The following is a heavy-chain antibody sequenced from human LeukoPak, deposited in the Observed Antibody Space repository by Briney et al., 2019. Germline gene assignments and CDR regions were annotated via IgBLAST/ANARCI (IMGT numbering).Heavy chain of an antibody. CDR3: ARDVVVAATGWYNWFDP. CDR2: IYYSGST. CDR1: GGSVSDYY. J-gene: IGHJ5*02. D-gene: IGHD2-15*01. Sequence: ASETLSLTCTISGGSVSDYYWSWIRQPPGKGLEWIGYIYYSGSTYYNPSLKSRVTISVDTSKNQFSLELSSVTAADTAVYYCARDVVVAATGWYNWFDPWGQGTLVTVSS. V-gene: IGHV4-59*02.